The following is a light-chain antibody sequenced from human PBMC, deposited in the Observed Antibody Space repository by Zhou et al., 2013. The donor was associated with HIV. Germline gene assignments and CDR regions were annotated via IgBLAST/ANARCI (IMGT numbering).Light chain of an antibody. CDR2: ETS. Sequence: DMQMTQSPSIVSASLGVRVTITCRANETVGRSLAWYQQKRGKAPSLVIYETSILDKGVPSRFAGSGSGTEFILTITSLQPDDLGTYFCQQYKSFLLSFGGGTKVDIK. CDR1: ETVGRS. CDR3: QQYKSFLLS. J-gene: IGKJ4*01. V-gene: IGKV1-5*01.